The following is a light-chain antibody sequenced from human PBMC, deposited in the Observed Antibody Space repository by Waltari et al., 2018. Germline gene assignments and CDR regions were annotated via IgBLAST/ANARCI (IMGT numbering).Light chain of an antibody. J-gene: IGKJ1*01. CDR2: GAS. CDR3: QKYGSSPPWT. CDR1: QTVANTY. Sequence: EIVLTQSPGTLSLSPGERVTLSCRASQTVANTYLAWYQHKPGQAPRLLVYGASSRAPGIPDRFSGSGSGTDFPLTINSLEPEDFAVYYCQKYGSSPPWTFGQGTKVEIK. V-gene: IGKV3-20*01.